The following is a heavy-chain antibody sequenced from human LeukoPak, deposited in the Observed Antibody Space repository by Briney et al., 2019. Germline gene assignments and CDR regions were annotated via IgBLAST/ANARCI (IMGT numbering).Heavy chain of an antibody. Sequence: PGGSLRLSCAASGFTFSDYGMNWVRQAPGKGLEWLSYISTGSGTIYYADSVKGRFTNSRDNAKNSLYLQMNSLRDEDTAVYYCSRGLVSAFDYRGQGTLVTVSS. CDR2: ISTGSGTI. V-gene: IGHV3-48*02. D-gene: IGHD2-8*01. CDR1: GFTFSDYG. CDR3: SRGLVSAFDY. J-gene: IGHJ4*02.